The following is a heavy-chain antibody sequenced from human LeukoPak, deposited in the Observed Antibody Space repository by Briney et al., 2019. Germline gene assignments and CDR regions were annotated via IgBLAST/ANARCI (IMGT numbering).Heavy chain of an antibody. CDR2: INPSNGGT. Sequence: ALVKLSPKASVSTLTDYYMHCVRQAPGPGLQWMGWINPSNGGTNDEQEFQGRVTMTRDTSISTAYMELRSLRSDDTAVYYCARGTHTQQLVHPFDHWGQGTLVTVSS. V-gene: IGHV1-2*02. D-gene: IGHD6-13*01. CDR3: ARGTHTQQLVHPFDH. CDR1: VSTLTDYY. J-gene: IGHJ4*02.